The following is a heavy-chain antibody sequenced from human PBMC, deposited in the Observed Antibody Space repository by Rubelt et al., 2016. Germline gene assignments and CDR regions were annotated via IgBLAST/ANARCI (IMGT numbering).Heavy chain of an antibody. CDR3: ARGSDIVVVPADLVKGFDP. D-gene: IGHD2-2*01. CDR2: INHSGST. Sequence: QVQLQQWGAGLLKPSETLSLTCAVYGGSFSGYYWSWIRQPPGKGLEWIGEINHSGSTNYNPSLKSRVTISVVTSKNQFSLKLSSVTAADTAVYYCARGSDIVVVPADLVKGFDPWGQGTLVTVSS. V-gene: IGHV4-34*01. CDR1: GGSFSGYY. J-gene: IGHJ5*02.